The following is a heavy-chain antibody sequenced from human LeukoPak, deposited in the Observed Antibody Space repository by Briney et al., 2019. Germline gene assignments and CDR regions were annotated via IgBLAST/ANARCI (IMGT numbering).Heavy chain of an antibody. Sequence: PGGSLRLSCAASGFTFSSYAMSWVRQAPGKRLEWVSAISGSGGSTYYADSVKGRFTISRGNAKTSLYLQMNSLRAEDTAVYYCARDLSGVTGYTYGRGIDYWGQGTLVTVSS. CDR3: ARDLSGVTGYTYGRGIDY. CDR1: GFTFSSYA. CDR2: ISGSGGST. J-gene: IGHJ4*02. D-gene: IGHD5-18*01. V-gene: IGHV3-23*01.